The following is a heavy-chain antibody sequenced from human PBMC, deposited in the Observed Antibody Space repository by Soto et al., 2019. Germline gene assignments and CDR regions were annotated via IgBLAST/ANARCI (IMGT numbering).Heavy chain of an antibody. V-gene: IGHV1-69*01. CDR1: GGTFSSHA. CDR3: ARDRDVGDGYSFGIFDL. Sequence: QVQLVQSGAEVKKPGSSVRVSSKASGGTFSSHAFTWVRQAPGQGLEWMGGIIPMFGTPNYAQKFQGRLTLTVESGTSYMELRSLRAEDTAVLFCARDRDVGDGYSFGIFDLWGQGTLVTVSS. J-gene: IGHJ4*02. CDR2: IIPMFGTP. D-gene: IGHD5-18*01.